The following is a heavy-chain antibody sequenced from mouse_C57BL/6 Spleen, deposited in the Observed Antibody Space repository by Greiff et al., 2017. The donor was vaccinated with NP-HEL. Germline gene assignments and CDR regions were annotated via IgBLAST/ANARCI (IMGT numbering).Heavy chain of an antibody. CDR2: IDRNGGST. D-gene: IGHD1-1*01. CDR3: ARSGI. V-gene: IGHV5-6-3*01. CDR1: RFTISSYG. J-gene: IGHJ2*01. Sequence: EVQLVESGGGIVQPGVSLKRPCAASRFTISSYGMSSVRPTPDKRLELVATIDRNGGSTDSPDSVKRLFTISGDNAKNALDLQMRSLKSEDTAMYYCARSGIWSEGTKHTVAS.